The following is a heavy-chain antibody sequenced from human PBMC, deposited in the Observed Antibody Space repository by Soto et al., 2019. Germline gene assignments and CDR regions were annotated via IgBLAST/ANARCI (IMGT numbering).Heavy chain of an antibody. CDR3: ARDLAAALYWYFDL. Sequence: QVQLQESGPGLVKPSQTLSLTCTVSGGSISSGGHYWSWIRQHPGKGLEWIGYIYYSGSTYYNPSLKGRVTISVDTSKNQFSLKLSSVTAADTAVYYCARDLAAALYWYFDLWGRGTLVTVSS. D-gene: IGHD6-13*01. CDR1: GGSISSGGHY. V-gene: IGHV4-31*03. CDR2: IYYSGST. J-gene: IGHJ2*01.